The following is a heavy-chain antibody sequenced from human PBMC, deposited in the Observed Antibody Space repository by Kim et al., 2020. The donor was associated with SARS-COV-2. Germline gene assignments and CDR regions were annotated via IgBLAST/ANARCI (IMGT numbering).Heavy chain of an antibody. CDR1: GFTFDDYA. CDR2: ISWNSGSI. V-gene: IGHV3-9*01. D-gene: IGHD3-9*01. J-gene: IGHJ5*02. Sequence: GGSLRLSCAASGFTFDDYAMHWVRQAPGKGLEWVSGISWNSGSIGYADSVKGRFTISRDNAKNSLYLQMNSLRAEDTALYYCAKGVLTGYYGNWFDPWG. CDR3: AKGVLTGYYGNWFDP.